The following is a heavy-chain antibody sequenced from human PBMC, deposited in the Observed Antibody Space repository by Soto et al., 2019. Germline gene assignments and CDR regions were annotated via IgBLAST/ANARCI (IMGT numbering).Heavy chain of an antibody. D-gene: IGHD3-22*01. CDR1: GGSISSYY. V-gene: IGHV4-59*01. J-gene: IGHJ6*02. Sequence: PSETLSLTCPVSGGSISSYYWSCIRQPPGKGLEWIVYIYYSVNTNDNPSLKSRVTISVDTSKNQYTLKLSTVTAAETAVYYCARERSSGYYYDYWGQWTTVT. CDR2: IYYSVNT. CDR3: ARERSSGYYYDY.